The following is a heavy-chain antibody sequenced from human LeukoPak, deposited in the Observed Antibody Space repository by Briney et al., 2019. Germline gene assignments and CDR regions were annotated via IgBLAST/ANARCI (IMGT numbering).Heavy chain of an antibody. D-gene: IGHD6-19*01. CDR3: ATPGRIAVAGQFDY. CDR2: TYYSSST. Sequence: PSETVSLTCSVSGASISSSTYYWGWIRQPPGEGLEWIGYTYYSSSTYYNPSLKSRVTMSVDTSKNQFSLMLNSVTAADTAVYYCATPGRIAVAGQFDYWGQGTLVAVSS. V-gene: IGHV4-39*01. J-gene: IGHJ4*02. CDR1: GASISSSTYY.